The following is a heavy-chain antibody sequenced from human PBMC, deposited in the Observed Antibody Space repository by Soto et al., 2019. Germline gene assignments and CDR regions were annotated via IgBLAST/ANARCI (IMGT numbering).Heavy chain of an antibody. Sequence: DVQLLESGGGLVQPGGSLRLACAASGFTFGNYAINWVRLAPGKGLEWVSGISGGGGSTYYADSVKGRFTIFRDTSKNTVFLQMNSLRADATAVYYCAKGFIVVVTVLRPDDDFDVWGQGTMVTVSS. J-gene: IGHJ3*01. V-gene: IGHV3-23*01. CDR2: ISGGGGST. CDR1: GFTFGNYA. CDR3: AKGFIVVVTVLRPDDDFDV. D-gene: IGHD2-21*02.